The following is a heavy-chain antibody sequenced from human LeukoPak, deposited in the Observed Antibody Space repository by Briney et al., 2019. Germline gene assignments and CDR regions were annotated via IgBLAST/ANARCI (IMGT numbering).Heavy chain of an antibody. Sequence: ASVKVSCKVSGYTLTELSMHWVRQAPGKGLEWVGGFDPEDGETIYAQKFQARVTMTEDTSTDTAYMELSSLRSEDTAVYYCATATVLPFLEWLFDYWGQGTLVTVSS. CDR2: FDPEDGET. J-gene: IGHJ4*02. CDR1: GYTLTELS. D-gene: IGHD3-3*01. V-gene: IGHV1-24*01. CDR3: ATATVLPFLEWLFDY.